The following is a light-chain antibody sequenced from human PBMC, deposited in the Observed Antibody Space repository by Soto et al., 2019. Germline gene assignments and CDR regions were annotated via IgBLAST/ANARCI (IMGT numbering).Light chain of an antibody. CDR1: ESVSTN. CDR3: QQYKNWTLT. J-gene: IGKJ4*01. Sequence: DIVLTQSPATLSVSPGEIATLSCRASESVSTNLAWYQQKTGQAPRLLIYATSTRATGIPARLSGSGSGTEFTLTITSLQSEDFATYYCQQYKNWTLTFGGGTKVEVK. V-gene: IGKV3-15*01. CDR2: ATS.